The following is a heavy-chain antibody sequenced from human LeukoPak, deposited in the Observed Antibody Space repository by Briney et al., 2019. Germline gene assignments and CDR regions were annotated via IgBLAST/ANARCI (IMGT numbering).Heavy chain of an antibody. V-gene: IGHV3-30-3*01. CDR2: ISYGGSIK. J-gene: IGHJ2*01. CDR3: ARDLGRSGIGVVIYWYFDL. CDR1: GFPFSSYS. Sequence: GGSLRLSCAASGFPFSSYSIHWVRQAPGKGLEWVAVISYGGSIKYYADSVKGRFTISRDNSKNTLLLQLNSLKAEDTAVYYCARDLGRSGIGVVIYWYFDLWGRGTLVTVSS. D-gene: IGHD3-22*01.